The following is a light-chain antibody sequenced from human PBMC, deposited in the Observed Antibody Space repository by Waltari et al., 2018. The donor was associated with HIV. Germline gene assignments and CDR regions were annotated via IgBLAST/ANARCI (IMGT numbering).Light chain of an antibody. CDR2: DDT. Sequence: SYVLTQPASVSVAPGQTANVPCGGDNVEGKSVHWYQQRAGKAPILVLYDDTDRPSGIPERFSGSNFGNTATLTISRVEAGDEGDYYCHVWESSSDEYVFGTGTKVTV. CDR1: NVEGKS. CDR3: HVWESSSDEYV. V-gene: IGLV3-21*02. J-gene: IGLJ1*01.